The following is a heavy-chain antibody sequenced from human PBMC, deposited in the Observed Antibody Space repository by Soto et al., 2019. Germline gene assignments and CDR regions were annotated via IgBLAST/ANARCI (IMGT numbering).Heavy chain of an antibody. J-gene: IGHJ4*02. V-gene: IGHV1-69*13. Sequence: ASVEVSCKASGGTFSSYAISWVRQAPGQGLEWMGGIIPIFGTGNYAQKCQGRGTMTADEPTSTAYMELSSLRSEDTAVYYCARDSPRGYFDYGGQGTLVTVSS. CDR2: IIPIFGTG. CDR1: GGTFSSYA. CDR3: ARDSPRGYFDY.